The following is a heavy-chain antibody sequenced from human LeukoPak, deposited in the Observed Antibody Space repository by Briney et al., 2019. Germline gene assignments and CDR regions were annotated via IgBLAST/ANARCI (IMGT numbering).Heavy chain of an antibody. J-gene: IGHJ4*02. Sequence: GASVKVSCKASGYTFTNYGISWVRQAPGQGLEWMGWISAYNGHTKYAQKVQGRVTMTRDTSTGTAYMELRSLRSDDTAVYYCARDRVSYYGSGSYPEYWGQGTLVTVSS. CDR3: ARDRVSYYGSGSYPEY. CDR1: GYTFTNYG. CDR2: ISAYNGHT. V-gene: IGHV1-18*01. D-gene: IGHD3-10*01.